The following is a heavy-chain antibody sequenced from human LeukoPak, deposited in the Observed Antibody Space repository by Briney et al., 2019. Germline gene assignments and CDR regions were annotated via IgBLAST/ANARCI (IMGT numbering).Heavy chain of an antibody. CDR1: GFTFSSYA. V-gene: IGHV3-23*01. CDR2: ISGSGGST. CDR3: ARDAATYCSSTSCYYYYGMDV. J-gene: IGHJ6*02. D-gene: IGHD2-2*01. Sequence: GGSLRLSCAASGFTFSSYAMSWVRQAPGKGLEWVSAISGSGGSTYYADSVKGRFTISRDNSKNTLYLQMNSLRAEDTAVYYCARDAATYCSSTSCYYYYGMDVWGQGTTVTVSS.